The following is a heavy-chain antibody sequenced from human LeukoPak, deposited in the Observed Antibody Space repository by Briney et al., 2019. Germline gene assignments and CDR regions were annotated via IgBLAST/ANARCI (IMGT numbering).Heavy chain of an antibody. V-gene: IGHV3-74*01. CDR1: GFTFSSYW. CDR3: AKVENTAGGMDV. J-gene: IGHJ6*02. Sequence: GGSLRLSCAASGFTFSSYWMHWVRQAPGKGLVWVSYVHPDGSNTNYADSVKGRFTISRDNAKNTLYLQMNSLRAEDTAVYYCAKVENTAGGMDVWGQGTTVTVSS. CDR2: VHPDGSNT. D-gene: IGHD5-18*01.